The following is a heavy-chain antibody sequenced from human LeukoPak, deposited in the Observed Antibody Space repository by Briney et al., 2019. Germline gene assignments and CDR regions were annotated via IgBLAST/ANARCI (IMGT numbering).Heavy chain of an antibody. CDR3: ARGSEAAAGIFHH. D-gene: IGHD6-13*01. Sequence: PSQTLSLTCTVSGGSITTYYWSWIRQPPGKGLEYIGYIYYSGSANYNPSLKSRVTMSVDTSKNQFSLKLSSVTPADTAVYYCARGSEAAAGIFHHWGQGILVTVSS. CDR2: IYYSGSA. V-gene: IGHV4-59*01. J-gene: IGHJ4*02. CDR1: GGSITTYY.